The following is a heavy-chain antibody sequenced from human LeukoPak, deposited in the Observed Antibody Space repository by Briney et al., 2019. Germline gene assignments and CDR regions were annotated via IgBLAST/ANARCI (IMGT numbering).Heavy chain of an antibody. Sequence: SGGSLRLSCAASGFTFTTYWMHWVRQAPGKGLVWVSHINSVGSITSYADSVKGRFTISRDNAKNTLYLQMNSLRAEDTAVYYCARDAVDTANAVWGQGTTVTVSS. D-gene: IGHD5-18*01. J-gene: IGHJ6*02. CDR3: ARDAVDTANAV. CDR2: INSVGSIT. V-gene: IGHV3-74*01. CDR1: GFTFTTYW.